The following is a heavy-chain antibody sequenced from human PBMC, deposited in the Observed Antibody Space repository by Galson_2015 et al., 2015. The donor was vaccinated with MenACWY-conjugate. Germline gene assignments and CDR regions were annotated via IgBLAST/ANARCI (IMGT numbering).Heavy chain of an antibody. J-gene: IGHJ4*02. CDR3: AKVVSTKATYYFDY. Sequence: SLRLSCAASGFTFSSYAMSWVRQAPGKGLEWVSAISAGGGSTNYADSVKGRLTISRDNSKNMLYVQMNSLRAEDTAIYYCAKVVSTKATYYFDYWGQGTLVTVSS. V-gene: IGHV3-23*01. D-gene: IGHD5-24*01. CDR2: ISAGGGST. CDR1: GFTFSSYA.